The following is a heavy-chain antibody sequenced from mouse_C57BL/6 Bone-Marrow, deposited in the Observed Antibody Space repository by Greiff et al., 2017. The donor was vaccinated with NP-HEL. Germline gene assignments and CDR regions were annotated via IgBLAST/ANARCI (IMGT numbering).Heavy chain of an antibody. CDR2: ISYDGSN. V-gene: IGHV3-6*01. Sequence: VQLQQSGPGLVKPSQSLSLTCSVTGYSITSGYYWNWIRQFPGNKLEWMGYISYDGSNNYNPSLQNRISITRDTSKNQFFLKLNSVTTEDTATYYCARGGLRYWGQGTTLTVSS. CDR3: ARGGLRY. J-gene: IGHJ2*01. D-gene: IGHD1-1*01. CDR1: GYSITSGYY.